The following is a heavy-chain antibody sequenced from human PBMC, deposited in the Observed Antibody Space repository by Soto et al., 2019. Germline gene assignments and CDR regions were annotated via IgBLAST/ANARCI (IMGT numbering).Heavy chain of an antibody. D-gene: IGHD1-26*01. V-gene: IGHV3-21*01. CDR1: GFTFSSYS. Sequence: PGGSQRLSCAASGFTFSSYSMNWVRQAPGKGLEWVSSISSSSSYIYYADSVKGRFTISRDNAKNSLYLQMNSLRDEDTAVYYCAREGGSLNWFDPWGQGTLVTVSS. CDR2: ISSSSSYI. CDR3: AREGGSLNWFDP. J-gene: IGHJ5*02.